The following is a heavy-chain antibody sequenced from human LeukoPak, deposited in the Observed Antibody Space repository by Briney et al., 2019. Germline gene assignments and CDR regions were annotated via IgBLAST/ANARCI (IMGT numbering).Heavy chain of an antibody. V-gene: IGHV1-2*02. J-gene: IGHJ4*02. CDR1: GYTFTGYY. D-gene: IGHD6-13*01. Sequence: ASVKVSCKASGYTFTGYYMHWVRQAPGQGLEWMGWINPNSGATNYAQKFQGRVTMTRDTSISTAYMELSRLRSDDTAVYYCARDLQVAAAVDYWGQGTLVTVSS. CDR2: INPNSGAT. CDR3: ARDLQVAAAVDY.